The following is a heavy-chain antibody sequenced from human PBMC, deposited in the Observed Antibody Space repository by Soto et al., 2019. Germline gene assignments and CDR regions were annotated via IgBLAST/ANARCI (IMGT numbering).Heavy chain of an antibody. V-gene: IGHV4-59*01. CDR1: GCSISGSY. J-gene: IGHJ4*02. CDR2: VYYTGST. D-gene: IGHD3-3*01. CDR3: ARSVAVPGAHLDY. Sequence: SGNLSLTCRGSGCSISGSYWGLIRPSPGKGLELLGYVYYTGSTNYSPYLRSRVSISVDTSKNEFSLRLRSVTAADTAVYFCARSVAVPGAHLDYWGQGTQVTGSS.